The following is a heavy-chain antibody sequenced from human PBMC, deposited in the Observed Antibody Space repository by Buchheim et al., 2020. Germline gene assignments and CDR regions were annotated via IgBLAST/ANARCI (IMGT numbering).Heavy chain of an antibody. CDR1: GFTFSSYW. CDR3: ASRYGDYYYAMDV. CDR2: IKTDGSGT. D-gene: IGHD4-17*01. J-gene: IGHJ6*02. V-gene: IGHV3-74*01. Sequence: EVQLVESGGGLVQPGGSLRLSCAASGFTFSSYWMHWVRQAPGEGLVWVSRIKTDGSGTSYADSVQGRFAISTDSAKNTLYLQMSSLRAEDSAVYYCASRYGDYYYAMDVWGQGTT.